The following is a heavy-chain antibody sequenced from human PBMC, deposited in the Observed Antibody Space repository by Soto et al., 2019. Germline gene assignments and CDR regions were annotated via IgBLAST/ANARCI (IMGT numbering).Heavy chain of an antibody. Sequence: GGSLRLSCAASGFTFSSYAMSWVRQAPGKGLEWVSAISGSGGSTYYADSVKGRFTISRDNPKNTLYLQMNSLRAEDTAVYYCAKELFWSGYYTLDVGGQGTTVTVSS. V-gene: IGHV3-23*01. J-gene: IGHJ6*02. CDR3: AKELFWSGYYTLDV. CDR1: GFTFSSYA. D-gene: IGHD3-3*01. CDR2: ISGSGGST.